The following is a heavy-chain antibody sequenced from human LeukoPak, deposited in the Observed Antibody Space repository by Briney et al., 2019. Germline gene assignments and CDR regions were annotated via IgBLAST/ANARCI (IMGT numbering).Heavy chain of an antibody. V-gene: IGHV3-66*02. J-gene: IGHJ4*02. CDR3: AKVSGGGYSYGDY. CDR1: GFTVSSNY. D-gene: IGHD5-18*01. Sequence: GGSLRLSCAASGFTVSSNYMSWVRQAPGKGLEWVSVIYSGGSTYYADSVKGRFTISRDNSKNTLYLQMNSLRAEDTAVYYCAKVSGGGYSYGDYWGQGTLVTVSS. CDR2: IYSGGST.